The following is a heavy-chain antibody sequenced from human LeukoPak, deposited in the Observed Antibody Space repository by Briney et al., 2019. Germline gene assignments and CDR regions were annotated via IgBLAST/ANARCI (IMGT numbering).Heavy chain of an antibody. Sequence: ASEKVSCKASGYTFTSYDINWVRQATGQGLEWMGWMNPNSGNTGYAQKFQGRVTMTRNTSISTAYMELSSLRSEDTAVYYCARVLYGYGNAFSIWGQGTMVTVSS. CDR3: ARVLYGYGNAFSI. J-gene: IGHJ3*02. CDR2: MNPNSGNT. CDR1: GYTFTSYD. V-gene: IGHV1-8*01. D-gene: IGHD5-18*01.